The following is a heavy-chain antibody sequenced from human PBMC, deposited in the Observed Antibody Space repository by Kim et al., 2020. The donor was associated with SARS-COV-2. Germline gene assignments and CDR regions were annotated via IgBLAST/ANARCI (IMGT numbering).Heavy chain of an antibody. CDR1: GFTFSSYG. CDR3: AKKGSHGSGCYYYY. CDR2: ISYDGSNK. D-gene: IGHD3-10*01. V-gene: IGHV3-30*18. Sequence: GGSLRLSCVASGFTFSSYGMHWVRQAPGKGPEWVAVISYDGSNKYYADSVKGRFTISRDNSKNTLYLQMNSLRAEDTAVYYCAKKGSHGSGCYYYYWV. J-gene: IGHJ4*01.